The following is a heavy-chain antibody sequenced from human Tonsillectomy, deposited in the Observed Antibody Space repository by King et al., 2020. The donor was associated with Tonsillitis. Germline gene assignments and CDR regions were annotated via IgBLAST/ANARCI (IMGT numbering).Heavy chain of an antibody. CDR3: ARDPGTWGYYFDY. Sequence: VQLVESGAEVKKPGASVKVSCKASGYTFTGYYMHWVRQAPGQGLEWMGWINPNSGDTNYAQKFQGRVTMTRDTSISTAYMELSRLRSDDTAVYHCARDPGTWGYYFDYWGQGTLVTVSS. CDR2: INPNSGDT. CDR1: GYTFTGYY. V-gene: IGHV1-2*02. D-gene: IGHD3-16*01. J-gene: IGHJ4*02.